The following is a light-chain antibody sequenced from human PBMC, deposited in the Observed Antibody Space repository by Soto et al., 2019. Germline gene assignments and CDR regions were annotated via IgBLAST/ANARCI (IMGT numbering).Light chain of an antibody. Sequence: QSVLTQPASVSGSPGQSITISCTGTSSDIGAYRYVSWYQQHPGKAPKLMIFDVYNRPSGVSYRFSGSKSGNTATLTISGLQADDEADYYCISYTRSNTFVFGTGTKLTVL. CDR2: DVY. J-gene: IGLJ1*01. CDR3: ISYTRSNTFV. V-gene: IGLV2-14*03. CDR1: SSDIGAYRY.